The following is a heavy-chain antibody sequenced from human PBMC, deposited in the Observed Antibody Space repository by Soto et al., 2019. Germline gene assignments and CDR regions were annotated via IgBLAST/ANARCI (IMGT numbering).Heavy chain of an antibody. CDR1: GISFSDNA. CDR3: AKKDRLYGVAVAFDS. J-gene: IGHJ4*02. Sequence: VKLLESGGGLVQPGGSLRLSCAASGISFSDNAMSWVRQPPGKGLEWISAISGDGVSKLYADSVRGRFTISRDNAANTLYLQMSSLRTEDTALYYCAKKDRLYGVAVAFDSWGQGTLVTVSS. V-gene: IGHV3-23*01. CDR2: ISGDGVSK. D-gene: IGHD6-19*01.